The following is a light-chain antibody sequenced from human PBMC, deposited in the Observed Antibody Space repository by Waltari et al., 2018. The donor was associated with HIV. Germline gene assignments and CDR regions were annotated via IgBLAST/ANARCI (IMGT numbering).Light chain of an antibody. CDR1: SSDVGCYNY. CDR2: DVI. CDR3: SSHAGSKVV. V-gene: IGLV2-8*01. Sequence: QSALTQPPSASGSPGQSVTLSCTGTSSDVGCYNYVSWHQQHPGKAPKLMIYDVITRPSGVPGRFSGSKSGNTAALTVSGLQPEDEADYYCSSHAGSKVVFGGGTRLTVL. J-gene: IGLJ2*01.